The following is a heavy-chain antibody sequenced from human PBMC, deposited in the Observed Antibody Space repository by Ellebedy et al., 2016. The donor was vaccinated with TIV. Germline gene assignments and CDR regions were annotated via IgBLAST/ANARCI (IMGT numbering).Heavy chain of an antibody. CDR1: GDTVSSNSAA. Sequence: MPSETLSLTCAISGDTVSSNSAAWNGIRQSPSRGLEWLGRTYYRSKWYHAYAVSVKSRVTINPDTSKNQFSLQLNSVTPEDTAVYYCATGTGTFDSWGQGTLVTVSS. CDR3: ATGTGTFDS. V-gene: IGHV6-1*01. CDR2: TYYRSKWYH. D-gene: IGHD1-1*01. J-gene: IGHJ4*02.